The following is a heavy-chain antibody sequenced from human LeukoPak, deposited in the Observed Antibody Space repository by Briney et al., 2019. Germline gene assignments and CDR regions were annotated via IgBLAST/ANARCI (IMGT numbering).Heavy chain of an antibody. Sequence: ASVKVSCKASGYTFTGYYMHWVRQAPGQGLEWMGWINPNSGGTNYAQKFQGRVTMTRDTSISTAYMELSRLRSDDTAVYYCASLQYYYDSSGHNGYFDYWGQGTLVTVSS. D-gene: IGHD3-22*01. J-gene: IGHJ4*02. CDR3: ASLQYYYDSSGHNGYFDY. V-gene: IGHV1-2*02. CDR1: GYTFTGYY. CDR2: INPNSGGT.